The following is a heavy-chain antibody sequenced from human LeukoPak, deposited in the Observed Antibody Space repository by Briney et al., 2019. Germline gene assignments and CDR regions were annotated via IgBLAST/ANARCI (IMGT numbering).Heavy chain of an antibody. D-gene: IGHD6-25*01. J-gene: IGHJ4*02. CDR1: GGSISSYY. CDR3: AREWSSGWAEFDY. Sequence: PSETLSLTCTVSGGSISSYYWSWIRQPPGKGLEWIGDIYDSGSTNYNPSLKSRVTISVDTSKNQFSLQLSSVTAADTAVYYCAREWSSGWAEFDYWGQGTLVTVSS. CDR2: IYDSGST. V-gene: IGHV4-59*01.